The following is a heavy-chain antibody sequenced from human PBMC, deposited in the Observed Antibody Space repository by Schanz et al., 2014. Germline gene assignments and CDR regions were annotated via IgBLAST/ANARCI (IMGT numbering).Heavy chain of an antibody. CDR1: GFVFGDYY. J-gene: IGHJ4*02. CDR2: IRSSSTPI. D-gene: IGHD3-10*01. Sequence: VQLLESGGGLVQPGGSLRLSCAASGFVFGDYYMTWIRQAPGKGPEWVSYIRSSSTPIYYADSVKGRFTISRDNAKNSLYLQMNSLRAEDTAVYHCVSSGSYSSYAFWGQGTLVTVSS. CDR3: VSSGSYSSYAF. V-gene: IGHV3-11*04.